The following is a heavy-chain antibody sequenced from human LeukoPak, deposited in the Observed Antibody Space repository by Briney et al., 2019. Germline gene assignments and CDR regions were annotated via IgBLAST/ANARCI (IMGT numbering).Heavy chain of an antibody. CDR3: ARAPPVVTPFGYYFDY. D-gene: IGHD4-23*01. CDR2: INHSGST. V-gene: IGHV4-34*01. CDR1: GGSFSGYY. J-gene: IGHJ4*02. Sequence: SGTLSLTCAVYGGSFSGYYWSWIRQPPGKGLEWIGEINHSGSTNYNPSLKSRVTISVDTSKNQFSLKLSSVTAADTAVYYCARAPPVVTPFGYYFDYWGQGTLVTVSS.